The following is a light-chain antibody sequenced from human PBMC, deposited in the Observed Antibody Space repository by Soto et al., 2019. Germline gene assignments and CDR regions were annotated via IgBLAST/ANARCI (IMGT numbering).Light chain of an antibody. CDR3: QVWVNSSDWV. Sequence: SYELTQPPSVSVAPGQTARITCGGNDIGSKSLHWYQQKPGQAPVLVVYDDSDRPSGIPERFSGSNSGNTATLTISRVEGGDEADYYCQVWVNSSDWVFGGGTKLTVL. J-gene: IGLJ3*02. CDR2: DDS. CDR1: DIGSKS. V-gene: IGLV3-21*02.